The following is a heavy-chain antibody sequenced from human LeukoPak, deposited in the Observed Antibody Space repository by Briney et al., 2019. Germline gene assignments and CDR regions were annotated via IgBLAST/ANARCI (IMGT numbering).Heavy chain of an antibody. Sequence: ASVKVSCKASGYLFTGFFIHWVRLVPGQGLEWMGWMNPNSGDTKSAPKFRGRVAMTRVTSITTAYMELSGLRSDDTAIYYCAKRGGALSDWGQGTPITVTS. CDR2: MNPNSGDT. CDR3: AKRGGALSD. CDR1: GYLFTGFF. D-gene: IGHD2-21*01. J-gene: IGHJ4*02. V-gene: IGHV1-2*02.